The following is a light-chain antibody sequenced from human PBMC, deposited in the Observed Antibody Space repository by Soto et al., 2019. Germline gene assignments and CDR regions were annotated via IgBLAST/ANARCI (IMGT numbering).Light chain of an antibody. CDR3: QQGTDWPPGT. V-gene: IGKV3-15*01. Sequence: IVMTQSPATLSVSPGERVTLSCRASQTVNSHLAWYQQKPGQAPRLLMNGASTRATGIPARFSGSGSGTDFTLTISSLQSEDFALYYCQQGTDWPPGTFGQGTKVDIK. J-gene: IGKJ1*01. CDR2: GAS. CDR1: QTVNSH.